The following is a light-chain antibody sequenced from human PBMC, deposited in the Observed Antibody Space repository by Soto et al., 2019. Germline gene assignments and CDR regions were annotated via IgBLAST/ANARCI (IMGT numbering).Light chain of an antibody. CDR3: QQLNSYPLT. Sequence: IQLTQSPSSLSASVGDRVALTCRASQDISTNLIWYQQKPGKAPKLLIYTASTLQSGVPSRFSGSGSGTDFTLTISSLQPEDFATYYCQQLNSYPLTFGGGTKVDIK. J-gene: IGKJ4*01. CDR2: TAS. CDR1: QDISTN. V-gene: IGKV1-9*01.